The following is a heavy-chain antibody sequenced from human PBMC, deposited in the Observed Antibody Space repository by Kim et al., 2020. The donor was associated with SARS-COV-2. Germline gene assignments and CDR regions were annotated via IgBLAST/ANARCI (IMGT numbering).Heavy chain of an antibody. J-gene: IGHJ4*02. CDR2: ISYDGSNK. CDR1: GFTFSSYG. Sequence: GGSLRLSCAASGFTFSSYGMHWVRQAPGKGLEWVAVISYDGSNKYYADSVKGRFTISRDNSKNTLYLQMNSLRAEDTAVYYCAKEQGAPYFDYWGQGTLVTVSS. V-gene: IGHV3-30*18. D-gene: IGHD3-16*01. CDR3: AKEQGAPYFDY.